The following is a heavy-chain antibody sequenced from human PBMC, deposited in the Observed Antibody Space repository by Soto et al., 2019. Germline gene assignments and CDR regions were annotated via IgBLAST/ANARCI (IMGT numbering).Heavy chain of an antibody. D-gene: IGHD3-10*01. CDR1: GFTFSTYA. V-gene: IGHV3-23*01. J-gene: IGHJ4*02. CDR2: ISGSGGRT. CDR3: ANDGGRSEGLDY. Sequence: EVQLLESGGGLVQPGGSLRLSCAASGFTFSTYAMSWVRQAPGKGLEWVSGISGSGGRTYYADSVKGRFTISRDNSKNTLFLQVNSLRVEDTAVYYCANDGGRSEGLDYWGQGTLVTVSS.